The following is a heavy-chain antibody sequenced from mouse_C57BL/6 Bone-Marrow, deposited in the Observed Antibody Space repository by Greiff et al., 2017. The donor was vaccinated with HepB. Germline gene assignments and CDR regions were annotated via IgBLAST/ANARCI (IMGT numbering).Heavy chain of an antibody. CDR2: INPNNGGT. D-gene: IGHD1-1*01. CDR3: AGDGSSPFAY. V-gene: IGHV1-26*01. CDR1: GYTFTDYY. Sequence: VQLQQSGPELVKPGASVKISCKASGYTFTDYYMNWVKQSHGKSLEWIGDINPNNGGTSYNQKFKGKATLTVDKSSSTAYMELRSLTSEDSAVYYCAGDGSSPFAYWGQGTLVTVSA. J-gene: IGHJ3*01.